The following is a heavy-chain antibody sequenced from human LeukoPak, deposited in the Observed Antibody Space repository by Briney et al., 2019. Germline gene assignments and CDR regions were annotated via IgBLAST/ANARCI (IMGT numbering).Heavy chain of an antibody. CDR2: IIPLRDIS. J-gene: IGHJ1*01. CDR3: AGSDSSGYCKH. V-gene: IGHV1-69*04. CDR1: GGTFSSYA. Sequence: ASVKVSCKASGGTFSSYAISRVRQAPGQGLEWMGRIIPLRDISNNAQKFQGRVTITADKSTSTAYMELSSLRSEDTAVYYCAGSDSSGYCKHWGQGTLVTVSS. D-gene: IGHD3-22*01.